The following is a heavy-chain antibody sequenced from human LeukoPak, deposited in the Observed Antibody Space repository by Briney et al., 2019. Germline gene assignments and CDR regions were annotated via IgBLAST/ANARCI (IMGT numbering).Heavy chain of an antibody. J-gene: IGHJ4*02. CDR2: ISAYNGNT. CDR1: GYTFTSYG. D-gene: IGHD6-19*01. V-gene: IGHV1-18*01. CDR3: ARTKQWLDPSSFDY. Sequence: ASVKVSCKASGYTFTSYGISWVRQAPGQGLEWMGWISAYNGNTNYAQKLQGRVTMTTDTSTSTAYMGLRSLRSDDTAVYYCARTKQWLDPSSFDYWGQGTLVTVSS.